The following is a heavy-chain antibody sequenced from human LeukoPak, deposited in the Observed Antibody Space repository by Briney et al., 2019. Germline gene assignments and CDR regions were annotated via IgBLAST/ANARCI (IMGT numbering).Heavy chain of an antibody. V-gene: IGHV1-46*01. CDR2: INPSGGST. Sequence: ASVKVSCKASGYTFTSYDINWVRQATGQGLEWMGIINPSGGSTSYAQKFQGRVTMTRDTSTSTVYMELSSLRSEDTAVYYCARAPGYSSSWLEDWGQGTLVTVSS. D-gene: IGHD6-13*01. CDR1: GYTFTSYD. CDR3: ARAPGYSSSWLED. J-gene: IGHJ4*02.